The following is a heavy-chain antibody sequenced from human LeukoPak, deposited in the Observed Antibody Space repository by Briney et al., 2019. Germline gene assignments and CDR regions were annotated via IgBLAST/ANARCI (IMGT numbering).Heavy chain of an antibody. J-gene: IGHJ4*02. Sequence: PGGSLRLSCAASGFNFSSYAMSWVRQAPGKGLEWIGSIYYSGSTNYNPSLKSRVTMSVDTSKNQFSLKLISVTAADTAVYYCATSGGPQYYFDYWGQGTLVTVSS. CDR1: GFNFSSYA. D-gene: IGHD3-10*01. V-gene: IGHV4-59*12. CDR2: IYYSGST. CDR3: ATSGGPQYYFDY.